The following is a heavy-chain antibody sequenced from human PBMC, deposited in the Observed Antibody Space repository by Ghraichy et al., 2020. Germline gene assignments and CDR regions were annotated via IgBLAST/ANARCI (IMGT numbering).Heavy chain of an antibody. CDR1: GYTFTNYY. CDR3: ARGVVATLLWVYYFDY. Sequence: ASVKVSCKASGYTFTNYYIHWVRQAPGQGLQWMGIINPSDGVTYYAQEFQGRIILTRDTSTTTVYMELSSLRSEDTAVYYCARGVVATLLWVYYFDYWGQGTLVTVSS. J-gene: IGHJ4*02. V-gene: IGHV1-46*01. CDR2: INPSDGVT. D-gene: IGHD2-15*01.